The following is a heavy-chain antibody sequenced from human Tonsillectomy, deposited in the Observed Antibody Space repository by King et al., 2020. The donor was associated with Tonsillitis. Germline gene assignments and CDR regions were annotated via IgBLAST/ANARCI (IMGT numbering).Heavy chain of an antibody. D-gene: IGHD5-18*01. CDR1: GYTFTDYY. V-gene: IGHV1-2*02. J-gene: IGHJ4*02. CDR2: INPNSGDA. CDR3: ARGCRGSRWSYGGGDF. Sequence: QLVQSGAEVKKPGASVTVSCQASGYTFTDYYIHWVRQAPGQGLEWMGWINPNSGDANSAQRFQGRVTMTRDTSISTAYMDLRRLRSDDTAVYYCARGCRGSRWSYGGGDFWGQGTLVTVSS.